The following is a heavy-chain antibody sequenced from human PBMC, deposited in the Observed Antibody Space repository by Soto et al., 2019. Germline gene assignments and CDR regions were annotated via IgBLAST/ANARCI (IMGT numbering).Heavy chain of an antibody. Sequence: GGSLRLSCAASGFTFSSYAMHWVRQAPGKGLEWVAVISYDGSNKYYADSVKGRFTISRDNSKNTLYLQMNSLRAEDTAVYYCARRPAPVWGFDYWGQGTLVTVSS. CDR3: ARRPAPVWGFDY. D-gene: IGHD7-27*01. CDR1: GFTFSSYA. CDR2: ISYDGSNK. V-gene: IGHV3-30-3*01. J-gene: IGHJ4*02.